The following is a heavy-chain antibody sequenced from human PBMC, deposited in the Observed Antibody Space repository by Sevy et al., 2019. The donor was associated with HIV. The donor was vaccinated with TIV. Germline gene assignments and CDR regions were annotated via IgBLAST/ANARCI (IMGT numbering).Heavy chain of an antibody. J-gene: IGHJ6*02. CDR1: GFTLSNYA. CDR2: ISGSGDNT. CDR3: AKNEYFWSGYLAMDV. Sequence: GGSLRLSCPASGFTLSNYAMNWVRQTPGKGLEWVSSISGSGDNTYYADSVKGRFTISRDISYNTVTLQMSSLRAEDTAVYYCAKNEYFWSGYLAMDVWGQGTTVTVSS. D-gene: IGHD3-3*01. V-gene: IGHV3-23*01.